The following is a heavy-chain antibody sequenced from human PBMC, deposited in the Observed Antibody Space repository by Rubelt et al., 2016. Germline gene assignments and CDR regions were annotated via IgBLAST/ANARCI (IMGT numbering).Heavy chain of an antibody. Sequence: QVQLVQSGAEVKKPGASVKVSCKASGYTFTSYGISWVRQAPGQGLEWMGGIIPIFGTANYAQKFQGRVTITADESTSTAYMELSSLRAEDTAVYYCARDGCITMSCMDVWGQGTTVTVSS. CDR3: ARDGCITMSCMDV. J-gene: IGHJ6*02. V-gene: IGHV1-69*13. CDR2: IIPIFGTA. D-gene: IGHD3-10*02. CDR1: GYTFTSYG.